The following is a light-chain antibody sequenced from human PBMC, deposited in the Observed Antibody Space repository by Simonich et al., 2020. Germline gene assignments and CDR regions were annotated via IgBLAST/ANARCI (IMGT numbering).Light chain of an antibody. CDR1: QSVLYSSNNKNY. CDR3: QQYYSTPFT. J-gene: IGKJ3*01. Sequence: DIVMTQSPDSLAVSLGERATINCKSSQSVLYSSNNKNYLAWYQQKPGQPPKPLIYWASTREAGVPDRVSGSGSGTDFTLTISSLQAEDVAVYYCQQYYSTPFTFGPGTKVDIK. V-gene: IGKV4-1*01. CDR2: WAS.